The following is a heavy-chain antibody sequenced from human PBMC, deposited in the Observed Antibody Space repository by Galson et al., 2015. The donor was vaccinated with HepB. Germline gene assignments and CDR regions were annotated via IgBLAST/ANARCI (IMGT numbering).Heavy chain of an antibody. V-gene: IGHV3-48*01. Sequence: SLRLSCAASGFTFSSYSMNWVRQSPGKGLELVSHISSGSVTIYYADSVKGRFTISRDNAKSSLYLQMNSLRAEDTAVYYCARDRMGGDYGDYSFDYWGQGTLVTVSS. CDR3: ARDRMGGDYGDYSFDY. CDR2: ISSGSVTI. J-gene: IGHJ4*02. D-gene: IGHD4-17*01. CDR1: GFTFSSYS.